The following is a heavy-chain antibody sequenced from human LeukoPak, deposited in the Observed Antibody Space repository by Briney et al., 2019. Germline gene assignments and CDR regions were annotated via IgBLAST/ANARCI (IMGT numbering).Heavy chain of an antibody. CDR1: GGSVSSGSYY. V-gene: IGHV4-61*01. Sequence: SETLSLTCTVSGGSVSSGSYYWSWIRQPPGKGLEWIGYIYYSGSTNYNPSLKSRVTISVDTSKNQFSLKLSSVTAADTAVYYCARGGTGYFNWLFNYFFDYWGQGTLVTVSS. CDR3: ARGGTGYFNWLFNYFFDY. D-gene: IGHD3-9*01. J-gene: IGHJ4*02. CDR2: IYYSGST.